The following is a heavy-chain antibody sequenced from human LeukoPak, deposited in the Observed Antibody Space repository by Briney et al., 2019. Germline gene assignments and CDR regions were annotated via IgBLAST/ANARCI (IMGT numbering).Heavy chain of an antibody. J-gene: IGHJ4*02. CDR2: IKQDGSEK. CDR3: ARGVRRGPQYYIDY. V-gene: IGHV3-7*01. CDR1: GFTFSSYW. D-gene: IGHD4-11*01. Sequence: PGGSLRLSCAASGFTFSSYWMSWVRQAPGKGLEWVANIKQDGSEKYYVDSVKGRFTISRDNAKNSLYLQMNSLRAEDTAVYYCARGVRRGPQYYIDYWGQGTLVTVSS.